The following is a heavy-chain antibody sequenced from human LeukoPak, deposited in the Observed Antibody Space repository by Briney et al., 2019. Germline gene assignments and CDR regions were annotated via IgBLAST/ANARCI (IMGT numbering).Heavy chain of an antibody. D-gene: IGHD1-26*01. CDR2: IYHSGST. CDR1: GGSISSGGYY. Sequence: PSETLSLTCTVSGGSISSGGYYWSCIRQPPGKGLECIGYIYHSGSTCYNPSLKSRVTISVDRSKNQFSLKLSSVTAADTAVYYCARDTPISGGATYNWGQGTLVTVSS. V-gene: IGHV4-30-2*01. J-gene: IGHJ4*02. CDR3: ARDTPISGGATYN.